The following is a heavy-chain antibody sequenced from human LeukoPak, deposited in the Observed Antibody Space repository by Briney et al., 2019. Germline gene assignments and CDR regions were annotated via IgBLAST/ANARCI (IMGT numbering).Heavy chain of an antibody. V-gene: IGHV4-30-4*08. CDR1: SGSINTANYY. CDR2: ISYSGTP. D-gene: IGHD4-17*01. J-gene: IGHJ4*02. CDR3: ARDRYGDFEHY. Sequence: SQTLSLTCKVSSGSINTANYYWTWIRQPPGKGLEWIGYISYSGTPYYNPSLNRRVTLSLDTSKNQFSLILNSVTAADTAMYYCARDRYGDFEHYWGQGTLVTVSS.